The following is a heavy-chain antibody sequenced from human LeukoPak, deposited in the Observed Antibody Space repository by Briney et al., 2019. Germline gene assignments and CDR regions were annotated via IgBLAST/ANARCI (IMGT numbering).Heavy chain of an antibody. CDR2: IYYTGST. D-gene: IGHD4-17*01. J-gene: IGHJ4*02. CDR1: GGSVSSGSYY. CDR3: ARGPPDGDYFDY. V-gene: IGHV4-61*01. Sequence: SETLSLTCTVSGGSVSSGSYYWSWMRQPPGQGRKWIGNIYYTGSTNSNPSLKSRVTISVDTSKNQFSLMLSSVTAADTAVYYCARGPPDGDYFDYWGQGTLVTVSS.